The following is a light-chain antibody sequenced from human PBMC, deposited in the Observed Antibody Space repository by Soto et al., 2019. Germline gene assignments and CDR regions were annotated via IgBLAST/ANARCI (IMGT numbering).Light chain of an antibody. V-gene: IGKV3-20*01. Sequence: EIVLTQSPGTLSLSAGERATLSCMASQSVSSNLARYQQKPGQAPRLLIYGVSSRATGIPDRFSGSGSGTDFTLTISRLEPEDFAVYYCQQYGSSPTTFGQGTKVDIK. CDR1: QSVSSN. J-gene: IGKJ1*01. CDR3: QQYGSSPTT. CDR2: GVS.